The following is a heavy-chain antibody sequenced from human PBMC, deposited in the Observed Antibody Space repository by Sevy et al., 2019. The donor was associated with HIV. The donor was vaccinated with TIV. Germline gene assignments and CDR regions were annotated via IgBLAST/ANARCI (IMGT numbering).Heavy chain of an antibody. CDR1: GFTFSSYA. CDR3: AKWRITMIVVVITSHNAFDI. Sequence: GGSLRLSCAASGFTFSSYAMSWVSQAPGNGLESVSAISGSGGSTYYADSVKGRFTISRDNSKNTLYLQMNSLRAEDTAVYYCAKWRITMIVVVITSHNAFDIWGQGTMVTVSS. J-gene: IGHJ3*02. D-gene: IGHD3-22*01. CDR2: ISGSGGST. V-gene: IGHV3-23*01.